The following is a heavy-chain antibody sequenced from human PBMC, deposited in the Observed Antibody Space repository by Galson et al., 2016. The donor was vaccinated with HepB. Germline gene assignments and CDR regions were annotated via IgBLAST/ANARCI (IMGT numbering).Heavy chain of an antibody. J-gene: IGHJ6*04. CDR1: GFIFSSFA. D-gene: IGHD6-6*01. CDR3: ARGTASRPGYYYALDV. CDR2: FSARVDKP. Sequence: SLRLSCATSGFIFSSFAMSWVRQAPGKGLEWVSTFSARVDKPYYATSARGRFTISSDNSKKTLYLQMNSLRAEDTAVYFCARGTASRPGYYYALDVWGKGTPVTVSS. V-gene: IGHV3-23*01.